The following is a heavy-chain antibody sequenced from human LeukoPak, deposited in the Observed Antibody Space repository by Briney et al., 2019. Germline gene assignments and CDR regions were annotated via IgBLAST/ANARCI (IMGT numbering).Heavy chain of an antibody. V-gene: IGHV2-5*01. CDR3: ARLNYDSSGYYPDY. CDR2: IYWNDDK. J-gene: IGHJ4*02. Sequence: SGPTLVKPTQTLTLTCTFSGFSLSTSGVGVGWIRQPPGKALEWLALIYWNDDKRYSPSLKSRLTITKDTSKNQVVLTMTNMDPVDTATYYCARLNYDSSGYYPDYWGQGTLVTVSS. CDR1: GFSLSTSGVG. D-gene: IGHD3-22*01.